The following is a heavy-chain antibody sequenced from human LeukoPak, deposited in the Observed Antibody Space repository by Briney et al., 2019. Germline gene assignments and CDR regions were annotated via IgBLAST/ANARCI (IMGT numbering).Heavy chain of an antibody. V-gene: IGHV3-20*04. CDR1: GFIFDDYG. D-gene: IGHD5-24*01. J-gene: IGHJ2*01. CDR3: AREGRDGYNFYWYFDL. CDR2: INWNGGST. Sequence: GGSLRLSCAASGFIFDDYGMNWVRQAPGKGLEWVSGINWNGGSTGYADFVKGRFTISRDNAKNSLSLQMNSLRAEDTAVYYCAREGRDGYNFYWYFDLWGRGTLVTVSS.